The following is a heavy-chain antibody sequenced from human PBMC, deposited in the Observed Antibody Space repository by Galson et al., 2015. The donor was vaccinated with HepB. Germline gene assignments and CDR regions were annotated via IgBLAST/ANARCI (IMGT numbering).Heavy chain of an antibody. J-gene: IGHJ4*02. CDR1: GYTFTSYY. D-gene: IGHD4/OR15-4a*01. V-gene: IGHV1-69*06. CDR2: IIPIFGTA. CDR3: ARKEIGAAYYFDY. Sequence: SVKVSCKASGYTFTSYYMHWVRQAPGQGLEWMGGIIPIFGTANYAQKFQGRVTITADKSTSTAYMELSSLRSEDTAVYYCARKEIGAAYYFDYWGQGTLVTVSS.